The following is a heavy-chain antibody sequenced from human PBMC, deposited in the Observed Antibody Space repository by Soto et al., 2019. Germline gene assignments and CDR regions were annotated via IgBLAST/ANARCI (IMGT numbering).Heavy chain of an antibody. CDR2: IYYSGST. CDR3: ARPGYGSGSYYY. J-gene: IGHJ4*02. CDR1: GGSINITSYY. V-gene: IGHV4-39*01. D-gene: IGHD3-10*01. Sequence: QLQLQESGPGLAKPSETLSLTCTVSGGSINITSYYWGWIRQSPGKGLEWIGSIYYSGSTYYNPSLRSRITRSVDTSKTQFSLKLSSVTAADTAVYYCARPGYGSGSYYYWGQGTLVTVSS.